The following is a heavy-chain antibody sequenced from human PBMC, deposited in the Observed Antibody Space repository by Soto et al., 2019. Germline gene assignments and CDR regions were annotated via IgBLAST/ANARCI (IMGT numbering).Heavy chain of an antibody. CDR1: GFSVSDNC. CDR3: ARSFGEGVLDAFHI. D-gene: IGHD3-10*01. J-gene: IGHJ3*02. V-gene: IGHV3-53*01. Sequence: GGSLRLSCAASGFSVSDNCMSWVRQAPGKGLEWVSVIYGGGRTYYAESVKGRFSISRDNSKNTLLLQMNNLRADDTAVYFCARSFGEGVLDAFHIWGPGTMVTVSS. CDR2: IYGGGRT.